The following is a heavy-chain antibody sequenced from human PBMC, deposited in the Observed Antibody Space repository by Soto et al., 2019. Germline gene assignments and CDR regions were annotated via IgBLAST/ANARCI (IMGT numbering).Heavy chain of an antibody. D-gene: IGHD3-3*01. J-gene: IGHJ6*02. V-gene: IGHV1-18*01. CDR3: ARELRFLEWTHTFGMDV. CDR1: GYTFTSYC. CDR2: ISAYNGNT. Sequence: ASVKVSCKASGYTFTSYCISWVLQAPGQGLEWMGWISAYNGNTNYAQKLQGRVTMTTDTSTSTAYMELRSLRSDDTAVYYCARELRFLEWTHTFGMDVWGQGTTVTVSS.